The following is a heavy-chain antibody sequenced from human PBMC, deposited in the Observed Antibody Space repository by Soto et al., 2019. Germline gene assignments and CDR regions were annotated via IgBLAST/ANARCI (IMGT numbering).Heavy chain of an antibody. D-gene: IGHD6-13*01. Sequence: GGPLRLSCAASGFTFSSYDMHWVRQATGKGLEWVSAIGTAGDPYYPGSVKGRFTISRENAKNSLYLQMNSLRAGDTAVYYCARAYKAAAAEYGMDVWGQGTTVTVSS. CDR2: IGTAGDP. CDR3: ARAYKAAAAEYGMDV. J-gene: IGHJ6*02. CDR1: GFTFSSYD. V-gene: IGHV3-13*05.